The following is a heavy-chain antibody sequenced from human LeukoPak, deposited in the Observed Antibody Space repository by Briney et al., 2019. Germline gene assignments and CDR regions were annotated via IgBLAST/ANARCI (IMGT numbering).Heavy chain of an antibody. CDR1: GGSFSGYY. Sequence: SETLSLTCAVYGGSFSGYYWSWIRQPPGKGLEWIREINHSGSTNYNPSLKSRVTISVDTSKNQFSLKLSSVTAADTAVYYCARVFRIVVVVAARNDAFDIWGQGTMVTVSS. J-gene: IGHJ3*02. D-gene: IGHD2-15*01. V-gene: IGHV4-34*01. CDR3: ARVFRIVVVVAARNDAFDI. CDR2: INHSGST.